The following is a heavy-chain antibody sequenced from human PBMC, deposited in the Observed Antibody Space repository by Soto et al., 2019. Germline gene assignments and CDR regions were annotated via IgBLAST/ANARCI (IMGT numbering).Heavy chain of an antibody. CDR3: ARGRVVWSGYYTSYYYGMDV. Sequence: SETLSLTCAVYGGSFSGYYWSWIRQPPGKGLEWIGEINHSGSTNYNPSLKSRVTISVDTSKNQFSLKLSSVTAADTAVYYCARGRVVWSGYYTSYYYGMDVWGQGTTVTVSS. V-gene: IGHV4-34*01. J-gene: IGHJ6*02. D-gene: IGHD3-3*01. CDR2: INHSGST. CDR1: GGSFSGYY.